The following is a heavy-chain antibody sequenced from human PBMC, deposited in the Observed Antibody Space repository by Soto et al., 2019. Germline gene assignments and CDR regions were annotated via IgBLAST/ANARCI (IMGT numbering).Heavy chain of an antibody. CDR3: ARAVSHFYHYYYMDA. CDR1: GYTFTTYD. J-gene: IGHJ6*03. Sequence: QVQLVQSGAEVKKSGASVKVSCKASGYTFTTYDISWVRQAPGQGLEWMGWISAFNGNTNYAQKLQGRVTMTTDTSTSTVYMELRSLRSDDTAVYYCARAVSHFYHYYYMDAWGKGTTVTVSS. D-gene: IGHD2-8*01. CDR2: ISAFNGNT. V-gene: IGHV1-18*01.